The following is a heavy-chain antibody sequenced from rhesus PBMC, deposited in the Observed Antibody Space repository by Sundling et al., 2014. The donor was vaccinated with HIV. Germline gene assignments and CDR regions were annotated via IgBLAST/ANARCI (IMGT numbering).Heavy chain of an antibody. CDR1: GYTFTDYY. CDR3: ARTDYGSSYATGVGYFDY. D-gene: IGHD4-29*01. CDR2: INPYNGNT. Sequence: QVQLVQSGAEVKKPGSSVKVSCKASGYTFTDYYMHWVRQAPRQGLEWMGWINPYNGNTKYAQKFQGRVTMTRDTSTSTAYMELSSLRSEDTAVYYCARTDYGSSYATGVGYFDYWGQGVLVTVSS. J-gene: IGHJ4*01. V-gene: IGHV1S2*01.